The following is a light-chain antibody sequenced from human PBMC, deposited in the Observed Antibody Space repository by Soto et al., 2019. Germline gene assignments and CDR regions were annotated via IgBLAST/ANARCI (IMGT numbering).Light chain of an antibody. CDR1: SSDVGISNY. CDR2: GVT. V-gene: IGLV2-14*03. CDR3: SAYTRTTTLYV. Sequence: QSALTQPASVSVSPGQSITISCTGTSSDVGISNYVSWYQHHPGKAPKLIIFGVTKRPSGTSSRFSGAKSGDTASLTISGLQAEDESDYYCSAYTRTTTLYVFGTGTKLPVL. J-gene: IGLJ1*01.